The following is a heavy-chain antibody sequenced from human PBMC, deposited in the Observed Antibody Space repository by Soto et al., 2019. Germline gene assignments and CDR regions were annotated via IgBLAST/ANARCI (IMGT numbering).Heavy chain of an antibody. CDR1: GGSISNYY. CDR2: MYYTGST. CDR3: ASRTPAVNAFDI. V-gene: IGHV4-59*01. Sequence: QVQLQESGPGLVKPSETLSLTCTVSGGSISNYYWSWMRQAPGKGLEWIGYMYYTGSTNYNPSLKSRVTISVDTSKKQLSLKVNSVTDTDTAVYYCASRTPAVNAFDIWGQGTMVTVSS. J-gene: IGHJ3*02.